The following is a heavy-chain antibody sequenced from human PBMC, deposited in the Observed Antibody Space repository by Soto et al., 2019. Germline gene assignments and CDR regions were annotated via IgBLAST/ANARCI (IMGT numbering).Heavy chain of an antibody. J-gene: IGHJ4*02. D-gene: IGHD5-18*01. CDR2: ISGSGGST. Sequence: GGSLRLSCAASGFTFSSLAMSWVRQDQGKGLEWVSAISGSGGSTYYADSVKGRFTISRDNSKNTLYLQMNSLRAEDTAVYYCAKDGYSYGVFYFDYWGQGTLVTVSS. V-gene: IGHV3-23*01. CDR1: GFTFSSLA. CDR3: AKDGYSYGVFYFDY.